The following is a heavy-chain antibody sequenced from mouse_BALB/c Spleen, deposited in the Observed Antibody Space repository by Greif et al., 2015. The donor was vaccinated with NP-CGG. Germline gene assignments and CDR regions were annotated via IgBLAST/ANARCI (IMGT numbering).Heavy chain of an antibody. CDR1: GFSLTSYG. V-gene: IGHV2-9*02. CDR3: ARGYGSSSIYYYAMDY. Sequence: QVQLQQPGPGLVAPSQSLSITCTVSGFSLTSYGVHWVRQPPGKGLEWLGVIWAGGSTNYNSALRSRLSISKDNSKSXVFLKMNRLQTDGTAMYYCARGYGSSSIYYYAMDYWGQGTSVTVSS. D-gene: IGHD1-1*01. J-gene: IGHJ4*01. CDR2: IWAGGST.